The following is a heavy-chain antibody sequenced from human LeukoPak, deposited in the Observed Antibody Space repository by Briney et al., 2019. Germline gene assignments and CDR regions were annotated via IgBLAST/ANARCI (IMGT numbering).Heavy chain of an antibody. CDR1: GGSFRGYY. CDR2: INHSGST. V-gene: IGHV4-34*01. J-gene: IGHJ4*02. CDR3: ARHGGCSGGSCYLRRQLGFDY. D-gene: IGHD2-15*01. Sequence: SETLSLTCAVYGGSFRGYYWSWIRQPPGKGLEWIGEINHSGSTNYNPSLKSRVTISVDTSKNQFSLKLSSVTAADTAVYYCARHGGCSGGSCYLRRQLGFDYWGQGTLVTVSS.